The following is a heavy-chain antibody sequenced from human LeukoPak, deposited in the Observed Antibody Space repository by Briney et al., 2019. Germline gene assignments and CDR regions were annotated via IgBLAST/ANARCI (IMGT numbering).Heavy chain of an antibody. V-gene: IGHV4-34*01. Sequence: SETLSLTCAVYGGSFSGYYWSWIRQPPGKGLEWIGEINHSGSTNYNPSLKSRVTISVDTSKNQFSLKLSSVTAADTAVYYCARDGGTHLYSYGYFPMDVWGKGTTVTVSS. CDR1: GGSFSGYY. J-gene: IGHJ6*03. CDR3: ARDGGTHLYSYGYFPMDV. D-gene: IGHD5-18*01. CDR2: INHSGST.